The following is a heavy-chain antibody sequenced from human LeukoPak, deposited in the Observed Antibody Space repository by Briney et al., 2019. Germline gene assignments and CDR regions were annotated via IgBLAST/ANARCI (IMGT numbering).Heavy chain of an antibody. V-gene: IGHV3-15*01. CDR1: GFTVSTNY. J-gene: IGHJ6*02. CDR2: IKSKTDGGTT. D-gene: IGHD4-17*01. CDR3: TTDYGDLLYYYYGMDV. Sequence: GGSLRLSCAASGFTVSTNYMSWVRQAPGKGLEWVGRIKSKTDGGTTDYAAPVKGRFTISRDDSKNTLYLQMNSLKTEDTAVYYCTTDYGDLLYYYYGMDVWGQGTTVTVSS.